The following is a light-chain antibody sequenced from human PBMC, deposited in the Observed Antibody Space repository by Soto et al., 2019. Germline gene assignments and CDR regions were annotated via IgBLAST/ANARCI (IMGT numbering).Light chain of an antibody. Sequence: QSVLTQSSSASASLGSSVKLTCTLSSGHSSYIIAWHQQQPGKAPRYLMKLEGSGTYDKGSGVPDRFSGSSSGADRYLTISNRQSEDEADYYCETWDGNTRVFGTGTKLTVL. J-gene: IGLJ1*01. CDR3: ETWDGNTRV. CDR1: SGHSSYI. V-gene: IGLV4-60*03. CDR2: LEGSGTY.